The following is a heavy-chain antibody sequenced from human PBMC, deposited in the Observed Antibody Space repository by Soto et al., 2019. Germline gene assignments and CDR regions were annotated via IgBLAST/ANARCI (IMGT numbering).Heavy chain of an antibody. V-gene: IGHV3-21*01. CDR1: GFTFSLYS. Sequence: KTGGSLRLSCAASGFTFSLYSMIWVRQAPGKGLEWVSSISSSSSYIYSADSLKGRFTISRDNAKNSLYLQMNSLRVEDTAIYYCVRARATDSRPDYWGQGTLVTVSS. CDR3: VRARATDSRPDY. D-gene: IGHD3-22*01. CDR2: ISSSSSYI. J-gene: IGHJ4*02.